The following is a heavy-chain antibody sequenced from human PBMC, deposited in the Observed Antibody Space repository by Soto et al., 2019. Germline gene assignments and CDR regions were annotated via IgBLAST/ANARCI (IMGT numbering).Heavy chain of an antibody. CDR1: GFSLSSYA. V-gene: IGHV3-20*04. CDR2: ISWNGGST. D-gene: IGHD2-21*02. Sequence: PGGSLRLSCAASGFSLSSYAMSWVRQAPGKGLEWVSGISWNGGSTCYADSVKGRFTISRDNAKNSLYLQMNSLRAEDTALYYCARDWGVTATNDAFDIWGQGTMVTVSS. CDR3: ARDWGVTATNDAFDI. J-gene: IGHJ3*02.